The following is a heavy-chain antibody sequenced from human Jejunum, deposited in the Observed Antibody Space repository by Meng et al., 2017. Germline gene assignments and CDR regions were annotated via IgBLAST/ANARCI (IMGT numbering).Heavy chain of an antibody. CDR1: GGSISSSGYY. D-gene: IGHD1-14*01. CDR3: ARDIGGTPADY. Sequence: SETLSLTCAVSGGSISSSGYYWGWIRQPPGKGLEWIGRMSHSGTTFYNPSLKSRVTISRDTSKNQFSLKVTFVTAADTAVYYCARDIGGTPADYWGQGTLVTVSS. V-gene: IGHV4-39*07. CDR2: MSHSGTT. J-gene: IGHJ4*02.